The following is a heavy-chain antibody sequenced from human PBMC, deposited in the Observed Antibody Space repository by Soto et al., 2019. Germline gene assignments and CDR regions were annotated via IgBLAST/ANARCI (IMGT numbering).Heavy chain of an antibody. CDR1: AFTCSRFA. J-gene: IGHJ5*02. CDR2: ISGGGDNT. CDR3: AKGLSGSGAYQWFDP. Sequence: EVQLLESGGGLVQPGGSLRFSCAASAFTCSRFAMSWVRQTPGNGLEWVSAISGGGDNTFYADSVKGRFTISRDNSKNTLYLQMNGLRVEDTAVYYCAKGLSGSGAYQWFDPWGQGTLVTVSS. V-gene: IGHV3-23*01. D-gene: IGHD3-10*01.